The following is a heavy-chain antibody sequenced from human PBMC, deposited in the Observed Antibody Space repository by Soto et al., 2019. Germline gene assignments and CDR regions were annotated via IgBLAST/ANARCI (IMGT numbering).Heavy chain of an antibody. CDR1: GFTFSIYA. J-gene: IGHJ6*02. CDR2: ISYDGSNK. Sequence: PGGSLRLSCAASGFTFSIYAMHWVRQAPGKGLEWVAVISYDGSNKYYADSVKGRFTISRDNSKNTLYLQMNSLRAEDTAVYYCARDVKMELARYYYYGMDVWGQGTTVTVSS. V-gene: IGHV3-30-3*01. CDR3: ARDVKMELARYYYYGMDV. D-gene: IGHD1-26*01.